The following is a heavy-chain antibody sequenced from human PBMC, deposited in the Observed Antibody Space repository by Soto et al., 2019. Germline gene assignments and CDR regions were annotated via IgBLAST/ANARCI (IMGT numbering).Heavy chain of an antibody. J-gene: IGHJ4*02. Sequence: SETLSLTCAVYGGSFSGYYWSWIRQPPGKGLEWIGEINHSGSTNYNPSLKSRVTISVDTSKNQFSLKLSSVTAADTAVYYFARVIAAAGKPRDFDHWGQGTLVTVSS. CDR3: ARVIAAAGKPRDFDH. CDR2: INHSGST. V-gene: IGHV4-34*01. D-gene: IGHD6-13*01. CDR1: GGSFSGYY.